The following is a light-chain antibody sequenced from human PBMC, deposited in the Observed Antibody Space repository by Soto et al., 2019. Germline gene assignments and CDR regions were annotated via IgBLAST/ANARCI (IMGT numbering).Light chain of an antibody. CDR3: ASWDDSLNGVV. Sequence: QSVLAQPTSASGTLGQRVTISCSGSSSNVGSNYVNWYQQLPGTAPKLLIYTNNQRPSGVPDRFSGSKSGTSASLAISGLQSEDEADYYCASWDDSLNGVVFGGGTQLTVL. J-gene: IGLJ7*01. V-gene: IGLV1-44*01. CDR2: TNN. CDR1: SSNVGSNY.